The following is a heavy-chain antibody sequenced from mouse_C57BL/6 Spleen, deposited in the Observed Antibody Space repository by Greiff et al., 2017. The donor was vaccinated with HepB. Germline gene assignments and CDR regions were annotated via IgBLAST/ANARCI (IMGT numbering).Heavy chain of an antibody. CDR1: GYTFTGYW. Sequence: VQLKESGAELMKPGASVKISCKATGYTFTGYWIEWVKQRPGHGLEWIGEILPGSGSTNYNEKFKGKATFTADTSSNTAYMQLSSLTTEDSAFYYCASGWGYSGGYGLAYWGQGTSVTVSA. D-gene: IGHD1-1*02. J-gene: IGHJ4*01. CDR3: ASGWGYSGGYGLAY. V-gene: IGHV1-9*01. CDR2: ILPGSGST.